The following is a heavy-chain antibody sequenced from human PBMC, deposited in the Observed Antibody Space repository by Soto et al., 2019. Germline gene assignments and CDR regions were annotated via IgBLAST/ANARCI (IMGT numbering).Heavy chain of an antibody. D-gene: IGHD4-4*01. CDR3: AKGASISDAFDI. V-gene: IGHV3-30*18. Sequence: QVQLVESGGGVVQPGRSLRLSCASSGFTFSSYGMHGVCQARGKGLEWVAVISYDGSNKYYADSVKGRFTISRDNSKNTLYLQINSLSAEDTAVYYCAKGASISDAFDIWGQETMVTVSS. CDR2: ISYDGSNK. CDR1: GFTFSSYG. J-gene: IGHJ3*02.